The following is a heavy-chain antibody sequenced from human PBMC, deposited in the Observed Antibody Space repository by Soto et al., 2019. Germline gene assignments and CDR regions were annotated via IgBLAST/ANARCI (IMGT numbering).Heavy chain of an antibody. J-gene: IGHJ4*02. CDR1: GGSVDSGNHY. Sequence: QVLVQESGPGLVKPSQTLTLSCTVSGGSVDSGNHYWNWIRQPPGKGLEWIGYIYYGESTYYNPSLKSRATISVDTSQSRFSLRLPSVSAADTAVYYCARDMGSAMTTRIFDHWGQGTLVTVSS. D-gene: IGHD4-17*01. CDR3: ARDMGSAMTTRIFDH. V-gene: IGHV4-30-4*01. CDR2: IYYGEST.